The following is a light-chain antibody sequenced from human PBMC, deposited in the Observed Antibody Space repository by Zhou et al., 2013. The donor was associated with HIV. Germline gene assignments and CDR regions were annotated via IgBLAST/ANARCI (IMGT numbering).Light chain of an antibody. V-gene: IGKV3-11*01. J-gene: IGKJ2*01. Sequence: EIVLTQSPATLSLSPGERATLSCRASQGISSYLAWYQQKPGQAPRLLIYDASNRATGIPARFSGSGSGTDFTLTISSLEPEDFAVYYCQQRSNWPPMYTFGQGTKLEMK. CDR3: QQRSNWPPMYT. CDR1: QGISSY. CDR2: DAS.